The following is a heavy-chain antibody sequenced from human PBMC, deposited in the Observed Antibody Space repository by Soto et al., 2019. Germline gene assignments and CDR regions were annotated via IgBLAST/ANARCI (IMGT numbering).Heavy chain of an antibody. CDR2: IYYSGST. Sequence: PSETLSLTCTVSGGSISSGGYYWSWIRQHPGKGLEWIGYIYYSGSTYYNPSLKSRVTISVDTSKNQFSLKLSSVTAADTAVYYCARRPTQFGVRWPRFDYWGQGTLVTVSS. CDR1: GGSISSGGYY. CDR3: ARRPTQFGVRWPRFDY. V-gene: IGHV4-31*02. D-gene: IGHD2-15*01. J-gene: IGHJ4*02.